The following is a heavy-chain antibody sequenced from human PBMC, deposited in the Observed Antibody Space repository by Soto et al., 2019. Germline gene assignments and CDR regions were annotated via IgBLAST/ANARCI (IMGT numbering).Heavy chain of an antibody. CDR2: ISYDGNNK. Sequence: GGSLRLSCAASGFDFSSHGMHWVRQAPSRGLEWVAVISYDGNNKDYADSLEGRLTLSRDNSRNTLDLQMNSLSVDDPAVYYCSKEGGSGYHPPNSCYHGLDLRGPGGTITVP. V-gene: IGHV3-30*18. J-gene: IGHJ6*02. D-gene: IGHD6-25*01. CDR3: SKEGGSGYHPPNSCYHGLDL. CDR1: GFDFSSHG.